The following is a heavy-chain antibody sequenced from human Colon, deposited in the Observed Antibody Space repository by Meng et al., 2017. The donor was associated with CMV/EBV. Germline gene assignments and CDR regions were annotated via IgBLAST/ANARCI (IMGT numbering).Heavy chain of an antibody. CDR3: AKELRFSEWSSGF. Sequence: SGGPHSHSKHYGGWGSKAPGEGVEWIGTVYKNGVTRSNQALASRGIISVDRSKNQVSVKLTSVTAADTAIYYCAKELRFSEWSSGFWGQGILVTISS. CDR1: GGPHSHSKHY. D-gene: IGHD3-3*01. CDR2: VYKNGVT. V-gene: IGHV4-39*07. J-gene: IGHJ1*01.